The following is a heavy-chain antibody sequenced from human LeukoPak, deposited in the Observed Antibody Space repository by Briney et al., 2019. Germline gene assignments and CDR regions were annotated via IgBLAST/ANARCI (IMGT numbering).Heavy chain of an antibody. Sequence: SETLSLTCAVYGGSFSGHYWTWIRQPPGKGLQWIGEVNDRGSANYNPSLKSRLTISEDKSKNQFSLRLPSVTAADTAVYYCARDFSDQLITGERWLQFSGHAFDIWGQGTMVTVSS. V-gene: IGHV4-34*01. D-gene: IGHD5-24*01. CDR3: ARDFSDQLITGERWLQFSGHAFDI. CDR2: VNDRGSA. J-gene: IGHJ3*02. CDR1: GGSFSGHY.